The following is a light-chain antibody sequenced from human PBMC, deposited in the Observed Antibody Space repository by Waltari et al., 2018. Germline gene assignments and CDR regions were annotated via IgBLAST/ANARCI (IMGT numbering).Light chain of an antibody. CDR3: QSSDSSGSYVL. Sequence: SYGLTQAPSVSVSPGQTARITCSGDTLPKEYAYWYQQKPGPAPVLVIYKDSERPSGIPERFSGARAGTTVALTINGVQAEDEAEYYCQSSDSSGSYVLFGGGTKLTVL. CDR2: KDS. J-gene: IGLJ3*02. V-gene: IGLV3-25*03. CDR1: TLPKEY.